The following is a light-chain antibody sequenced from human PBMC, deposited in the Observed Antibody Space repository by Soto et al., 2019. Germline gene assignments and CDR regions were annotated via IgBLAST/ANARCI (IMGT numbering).Light chain of an antibody. Sequence: QSALTQPRSVSGSPGQSVTISCTGTSSDVGGYNYVSWYQQHPGKAPKLLIYEVSNRPSGVSNRFSASKSGNTASLSISGLQAEDEADYYCTSYTSSSTFYVFGTGTKVTVL. CDR2: EVS. V-gene: IGLV2-14*01. CDR1: SSDVGGYNY. J-gene: IGLJ1*01. CDR3: TSYTSSSTFYV.